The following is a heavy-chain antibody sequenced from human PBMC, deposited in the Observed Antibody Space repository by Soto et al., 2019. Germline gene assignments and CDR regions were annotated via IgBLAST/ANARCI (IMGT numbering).Heavy chain of an antibody. CDR1: GDSISHSRW. D-gene: IGHD6-19*01. CDR3: AYSTGWYRHDV. J-gene: IGHJ3*01. CDR2: IFHSGDT. V-gene: IGHV4-4*02. Sequence: QVQLQESGPGLVKPSGTLSLTCAVSGDSISHSRWWTWVRQTPGKGLEWIGDIFHSGDTNYNPSLKSRVFISVDKSQNQCSLKVSSVGAADTVVYYCAYSTGWYRHDVWGQGTLVTVSS.